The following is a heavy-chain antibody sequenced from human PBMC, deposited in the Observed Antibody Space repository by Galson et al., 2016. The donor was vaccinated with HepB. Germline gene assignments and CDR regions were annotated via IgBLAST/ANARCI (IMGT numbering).Heavy chain of an antibody. D-gene: IGHD2-21*02. J-gene: IGHJ4*02. V-gene: IGHV3-30*04. CDR3: AREACGGAGYLAADY. CDR2: ISYHAMHK. CDR1: GFPFSSYT. Sequence: SLRLSCAASGFPFSSYTMHWVRQAPGKGLEWVASISYHAMHKYYADSVKGRFTISRDNSQSTLYLQMESLTLADSAIYYCAREACGGAGYLAADYWGQGTLVPVAS.